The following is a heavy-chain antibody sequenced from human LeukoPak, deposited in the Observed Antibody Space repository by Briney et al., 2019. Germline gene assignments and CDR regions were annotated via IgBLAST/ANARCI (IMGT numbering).Heavy chain of an antibody. Sequence: SETLSLTCTVSGGSISSSSYYWGWIRQPPGKGLEWIGSMYYSGSTYYNPSLKSRVTISVDTSKNQFSLKLSSVTAADTAVYYCARGRDGYNFLNRGEYYYFDYWGQGTLVTVSS. V-gene: IGHV4-39*07. CDR1: GGSISSSSYY. CDR2: MYYSGST. D-gene: IGHD5-24*01. J-gene: IGHJ4*02. CDR3: ARGRDGYNFLNRGEYYYFDY.